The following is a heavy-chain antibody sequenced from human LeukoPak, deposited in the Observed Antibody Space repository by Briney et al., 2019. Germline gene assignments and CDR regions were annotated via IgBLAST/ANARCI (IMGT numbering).Heavy chain of an antibody. CDR1: GFTFSRYG. V-gene: IGHV3-30*18. Sequence: PGGSLRLSCAASGFTFSRYGMHWVRQAPGKGLEWMAVVSDDGSNKYYEDSVRRRFTISRDNSKNTLYLQMSSLRDEDTAVYYCAKPRLRGGYLFDYWGQGTLVTVSS. CDR3: AKPRLRGGYLFDY. D-gene: IGHD5-12*01. CDR2: VSDDGSNK. J-gene: IGHJ4*02.